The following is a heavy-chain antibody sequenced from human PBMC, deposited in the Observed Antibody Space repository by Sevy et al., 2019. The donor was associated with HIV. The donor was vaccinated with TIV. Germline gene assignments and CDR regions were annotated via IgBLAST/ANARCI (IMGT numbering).Heavy chain of an antibody. Sequence: GGSLRLSCAASGFTFSSYAMSWVRQAPGTGLEWVSAISGSGGSTYYADSVKGRFTISRDNSKNTLYLQMNSLRAEDTAVYYCAKDRGSGSYGAFDAFDIWGQRTMVTVSS. CDR3: AKDRGSGSYGAFDAFDI. CDR1: GFTFSSYA. CDR2: ISGSGGST. V-gene: IGHV3-23*01. D-gene: IGHD1-26*01. J-gene: IGHJ3*02.